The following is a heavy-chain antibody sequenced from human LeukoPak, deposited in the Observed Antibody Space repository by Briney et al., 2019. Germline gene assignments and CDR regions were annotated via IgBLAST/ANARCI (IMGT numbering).Heavy chain of an antibody. D-gene: IGHD2-8*02. CDR1: GFTVSSYA. CDR3: AKDTGDRYFDY. Sequence: QSGGSLRLSCAASGFTVSSYAMHWVRQPIGKGLEWVSALGIAGDTFYPGSVKGRFTISRDNSKNTLYLQMNSLRAEDTAVYYCAKDTGDRYFDYWGRGTLVTVSS. J-gene: IGHJ4*02. V-gene: IGHV3-13*01. CDR2: LGIAGDT.